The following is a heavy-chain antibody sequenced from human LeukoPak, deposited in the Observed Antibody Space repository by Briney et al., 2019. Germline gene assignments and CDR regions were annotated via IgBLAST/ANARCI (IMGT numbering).Heavy chain of an antibody. CDR3: ARVSGWYGVSYHYMDV. J-gene: IGHJ6*03. CDR2: IKQDGSEK. D-gene: IGHD6-19*01. CDR1: GFNFSSYW. V-gene: IGHV3-7*01. Sequence: PGGSLRLSCAASGFNFSSYWMSWVRAAPGKGLEWVAHIKQDGSEKYYVDSVKGRFTTSRDNAKNSLYLQMNSRRAEDTAVYYCARVSGWYGVSYHYMDVWGKGTTVTVSS.